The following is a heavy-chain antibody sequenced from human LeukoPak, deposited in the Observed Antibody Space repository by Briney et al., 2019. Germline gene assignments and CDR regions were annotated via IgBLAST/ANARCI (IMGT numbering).Heavy chain of an antibody. V-gene: IGHV4-4*09. Sequence: KSSETLSLTCNVSGGSLSLYFWSWIRQPPGKGLEWIGYIFSSGSTNYNPSLKSRVTISVDTSKNQFSLQLISVTAADTAVYYCARRQIYFDYWGQGTLVTVSS. CDR1: GGSLSLYF. CDR2: IFSSGST. CDR3: ARRQIYFDY. J-gene: IGHJ4*02.